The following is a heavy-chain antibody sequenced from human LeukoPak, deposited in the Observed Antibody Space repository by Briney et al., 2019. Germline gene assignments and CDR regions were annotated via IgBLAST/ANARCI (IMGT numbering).Heavy chain of an antibody. CDR1: GGTFSSYA. Sequence: ASVTVSCKASGGTFSSYAINWVRQATGQGLEWMGWMNPNSGNTGYAQKFQGRVTMTRNTSISTAYMELSSLRSEDTAVYYCARGRTYRSSGFRRPAGASMDVWGQGTTVTVSS. V-gene: IGHV1-8*02. CDR2: MNPNSGNT. D-gene: IGHD6-13*01. J-gene: IGHJ6*02. CDR3: ARGRTYRSSGFRRPAGASMDV.